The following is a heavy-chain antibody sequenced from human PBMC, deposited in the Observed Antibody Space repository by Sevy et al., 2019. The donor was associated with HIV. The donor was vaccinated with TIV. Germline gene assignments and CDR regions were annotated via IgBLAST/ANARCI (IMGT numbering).Heavy chain of an antibody. Sequence: GGSLRLSCAASGFTFSSYAMHWVRQAPGKGLEWVAVISYDGSNKYYVVSVKGRFTISRDNSKNTLYLRMNSLRAEDTAVYYCTHRLRWGSPSDAFDIWGQGTMVTVSS. J-gene: IGHJ3*02. CDR2: ISYDGSNK. CDR1: GFTFSSYA. D-gene: IGHD1-26*01. CDR3: THRLRWGSPSDAFDI. V-gene: IGHV3-30-3*01.